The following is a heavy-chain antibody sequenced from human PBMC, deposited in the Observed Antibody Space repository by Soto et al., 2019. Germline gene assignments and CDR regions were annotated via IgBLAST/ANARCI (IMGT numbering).Heavy chain of an antibody. D-gene: IGHD1-7*01. CDR2: IIPIFGTA. V-gene: IGHV1-69*12. CDR3: ASHGITGTWVYYYGMDV. Sequence: QVQLVQSGAEVKKPGSSVKVSCKASGGTFSSYAISWVRQAPGQGLEWMGGIIPIFGTANYEEKFQGRVTITADESTSKAYMELSSLRSEDMAVYYCASHGITGTWVYYYGMDVWGQGTTVTVSS. CDR1: GGTFSSYA. J-gene: IGHJ6*02.